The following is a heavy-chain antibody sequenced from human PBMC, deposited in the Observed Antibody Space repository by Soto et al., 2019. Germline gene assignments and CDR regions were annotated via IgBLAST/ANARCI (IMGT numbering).Heavy chain of an antibody. CDR2: IIPIFGTA. D-gene: IGHD4-17*01. J-gene: IGHJ4*02. CDR1: GGTFSSYA. V-gene: IGHV1-69*13. Sequence: SVKVSYKASGGTFSSYAISWVRQAPGQGLEWMGGIIPIFGTANYAQKFQGRVTITADESTSTAYMELSSLRSEDTAVYYCARSPTTVTTMFDYWGQGTLVTVSS. CDR3: ARSPTTVTTMFDY.